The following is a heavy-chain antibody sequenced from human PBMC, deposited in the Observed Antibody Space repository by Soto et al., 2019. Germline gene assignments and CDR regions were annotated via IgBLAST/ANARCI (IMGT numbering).Heavy chain of an antibody. V-gene: IGHV1-69*01. CDR3: ARYTRDTAMVTRWFDP. CDR1: GGTFSSYA. Sequence: QVQLVQSGAEVKKPGSSVKVSCKASGGTFSSYAISWVRQAPGQGLEWMGGIIPIFGTANYAQKFQGRVTITADESTSTAYMELSSLRSVDTAVYYCARYTRDTAMVTRWFDPWGQGTLVTVSS. CDR2: IIPIFGTA. D-gene: IGHD5-18*01. J-gene: IGHJ5*02.